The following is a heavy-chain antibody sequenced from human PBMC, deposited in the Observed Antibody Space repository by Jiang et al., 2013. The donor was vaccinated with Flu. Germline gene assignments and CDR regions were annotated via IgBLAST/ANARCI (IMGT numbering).Heavy chain of an antibody. CDR1: GGSINNYY. D-gene: IGHD3-16*01. J-gene: IGHJ6*02. V-gene: IGHV4-4*07. CDR3: AREYYDLGSDGLYYYCGMDV. Sequence: LLKPSETLSLTCDVSGGSINNYYWSWIRQPAGKGLEWIGRMYISGNTDFNPSLNPSLKSRVTMSVDASKNQFFLKLTSVTAADTAVYYCAREYYDLGSDGLYYYCGMDVWGQGTTVIVSS. CDR2: MYISGNT.